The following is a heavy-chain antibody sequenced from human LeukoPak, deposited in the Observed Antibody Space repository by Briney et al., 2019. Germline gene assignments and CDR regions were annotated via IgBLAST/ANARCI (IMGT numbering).Heavy chain of an antibody. CDR2: INPSGGRT. V-gene: IGHV1-46*01. CDR3: ARGCCEGSIEVAGHDY. CDR1: GYTFSTLY. Sequence: ASVKVSCKAAGYTFSTLYMRWVRQAPGQGLEWRGLINPSGGRTSYTQKFQDRVTVTRDTSTNTVYMELSGLRYEDTAVYYCARGCCEGSIEVAGHDYWGQGTLVFVSS. D-gene: IGHD6-19*01. J-gene: IGHJ4*02.